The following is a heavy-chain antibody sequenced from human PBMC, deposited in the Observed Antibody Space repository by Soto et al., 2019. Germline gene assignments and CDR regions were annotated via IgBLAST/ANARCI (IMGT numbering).Heavy chain of an antibody. D-gene: IGHD1-26*01. CDR1: GFTFSSYA. V-gene: IGHV3-30*09. J-gene: IGHJ4*02. Sequence: QPGGSLRLSCAASGFTFSSYAMHWVRQAPGKGLEWVAVISYDGSNKYYADSVKGRFAISRDNAKNTLYLQMNSLRAEDTAVYYCTRVLAGANRELDYWGQGTLVTVSS. CDR3: TRVLAGANRELDY. CDR2: ISYDGSNK.